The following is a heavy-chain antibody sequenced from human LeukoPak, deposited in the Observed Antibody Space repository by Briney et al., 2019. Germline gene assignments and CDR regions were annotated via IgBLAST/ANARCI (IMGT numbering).Heavy chain of an antibody. V-gene: IGHV2-5*01. J-gene: IGHJ4*02. D-gene: IGHD1-26*01. CDR2: IYWNDNK. CDR1: GFSLSTNGVG. Sequence: SGPTLVNPTQTLTLTCTFSGFSLSTNGVGVGWIRQPPGKALEWLSLIYWNDNKRYSPSLKSRLTITKDTSKNHVVLTMTNMDPVDTAPYYCAHLSSGSLGFHYWGQGALVTVSS. CDR3: AHLSSGSLGFHY.